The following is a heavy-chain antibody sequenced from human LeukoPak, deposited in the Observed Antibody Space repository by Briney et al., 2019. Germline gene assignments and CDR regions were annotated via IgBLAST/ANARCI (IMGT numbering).Heavy chain of an antibody. CDR1: GGSISSGDYY. V-gene: IGHV4-30-4*08. CDR2: IYYSGST. Sequence: SETLSLTCTVSGGSISSGDYYWSWIRQPPGKVLEWIGYIYYSGSTYYNPSLKSRVTISVDTSKNQFSLKLSSVTAADTAVYYCASVVGATTEYYFDYWGQGTLVTVSS. D-gene: IGHD1-26*01. J-gene: IGHJ4*02. CDR3: ASVVGATTEYYFDY.